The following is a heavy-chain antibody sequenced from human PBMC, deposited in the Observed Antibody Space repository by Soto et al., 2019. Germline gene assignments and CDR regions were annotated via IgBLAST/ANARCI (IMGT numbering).Heavy chain of an antibody. CDR3: ARDDSGFSGSHYIDYFNY. Sequence: PSETLSLTCTVSGGSISSYYWSWIRQPPGKGLEWIGYIYYSGSTNYNPSLKSRVTMTRDTSAGTVYMQLSSLTPEDTAVYYCARDDSGFSGSHYIDYFNYWGQGALVTVSS. CDR1: GGSISSYY. J-gene: IGHJ4*02. D-gene: IGHD1-26*01. V-gene: IGHV4-59*01. CDR2: IYYSGST.